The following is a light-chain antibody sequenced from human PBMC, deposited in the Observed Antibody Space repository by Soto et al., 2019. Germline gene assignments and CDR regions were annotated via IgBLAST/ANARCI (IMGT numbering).Light chain of an antibody. V-gene: IGKV1-27*01. CDR2: AAS. Sequence: DIQMTQSPSSLSASVGGRFTITFLASQGVADHLAWYQQKPGGVPELLISAASTLESGVPSRFSGSGSKKDFTLTISNVQPGDVATYYCQEYDSVRLTFGGGTKVDI. CDR3: QEYDSVRLT. CDR1: QGVADH. J-gene: IGKJ4*01.